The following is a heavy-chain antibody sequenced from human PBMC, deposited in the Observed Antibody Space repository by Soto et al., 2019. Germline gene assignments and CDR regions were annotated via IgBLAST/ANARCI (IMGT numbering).Heavy chain of an antibody. V-gene: IGHV1-46*01. J-gene: IGHJ4*02. CDR2: INSSGGST. D-gene: IGHD3-16*01. CDR3: ARVEEGSGYVWGSSPFDY. CDR1: GYTFTSYY. Sequence: ASVKVSCKASGYTFTSYYMHWVRQAPGQGLEWMGIINSSGGSTSYAQKFQGRVTMTRDTSTSTVYMELSSLRSEDTAVYYCARVEEGSGYVWGSSPFDYWGQGTLVTVSP.